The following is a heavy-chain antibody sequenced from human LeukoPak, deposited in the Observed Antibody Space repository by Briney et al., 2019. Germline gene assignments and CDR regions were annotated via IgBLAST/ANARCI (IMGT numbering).Heavy chain of an antibody. Sequence: GGSLRLSCAASGFSFPDYAMHWVRQAPGKGLEWVSRINSDGSSTSYADSVKGRFTISRDNAKNTLYLQMNSLRAEDTAVYYCASPMAGDSSFPGPDAFDIWGQGTMVTISS. CDR3: ASPMAGDSSFPGPDAFDI. CDR2: INSDGSST. V-gene: IGHV3-74*01. CDR1: GFSFPDYA. D-gene: IGHD3-22*01. J-gene: IGHJ3*02.